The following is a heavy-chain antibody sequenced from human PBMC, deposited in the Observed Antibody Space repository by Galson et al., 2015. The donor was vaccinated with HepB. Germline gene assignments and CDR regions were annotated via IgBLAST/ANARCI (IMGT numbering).Heavy chain of an antibody. J-gene: IGHJ4*02. V-gene: IGHV3-30*18. D-gene: IGHD3-22*01. CDR3: AKDSSGYSFDY. CDR1: GFTFSSYG. CDR2: ISYDGSNK. Sequence: SLRLSCAASGFTFSSYGMHWVRQAPGKGLEWVAVISYDGSNKYYADSVKGRFTISRDNSKNTLYLQMNSLRAEDTAVYYCAKDSSGYSFDYWGQGTLVTVSS.